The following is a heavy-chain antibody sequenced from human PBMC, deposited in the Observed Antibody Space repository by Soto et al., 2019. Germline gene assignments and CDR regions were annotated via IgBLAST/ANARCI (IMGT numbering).Heavy chain of an antibody. CDR1: GGSISSGDYY. D-gene: IGHD3-10*01. CDR3: ARDYGSGSGPEY. CDR2: IYYSGTT. V-gene: IGHV4-30-4*01. J-gene: IGHJ4*02. Sequence: SETLSLTCSVSGGSISSGDYYWSWIRQPPGKGLEWIGYIYYSGTTHYSPSLKSRVTISPDRSKNQFSLEVSSLTAADTAVYYCARDYGSGSGPEYWGQGTLVTVSS.